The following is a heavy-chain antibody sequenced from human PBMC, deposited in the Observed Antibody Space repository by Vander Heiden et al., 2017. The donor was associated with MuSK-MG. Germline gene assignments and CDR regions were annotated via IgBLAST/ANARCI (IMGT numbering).Heavy chain of an antibody. Sequence: QVQLQESGPGLVKPSQTLSLTCPVSGGSISSGGYYWSWIRQHPGKGLEWIGYIYYSGSTYYNPSLKSRVTISVDTSKNQFSLKLSSVTAADTAVYYCARASRSRIAVAGSFDYWGQGTLVTVSS. J-gene: IGHJ4*02. CDR3: ARASRSRIAVAGSFDY. CDR2: IYYSGST. CDR1: GGSISSGGYY. D-gene: IGHD6-19*01. V-gene: IGHV4-31*03.